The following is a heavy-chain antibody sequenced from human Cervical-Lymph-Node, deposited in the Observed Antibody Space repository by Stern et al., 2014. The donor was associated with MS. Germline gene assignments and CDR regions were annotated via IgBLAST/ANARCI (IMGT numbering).Heavy chain of an antibody. Sequence: EVQLVENGGGLGQPGGALRLSCVASGFRFSSYWMHWVRQAPGQGLEWVSRINSDGRSTSYADSVMGRFTISRDNAKNTLYLQMNSLRVEDTAVYYCAKDLTVTTDCIDYWGQGTLVTVSS. D-gene: IGHD4-17*01. CDR1: GFRFSSYW. V-gene: IGHV3-74*01. CDR2: INSDGRST. J-gene: IGHJ4*02. CDR3: AKDLTVTTDCIDY.